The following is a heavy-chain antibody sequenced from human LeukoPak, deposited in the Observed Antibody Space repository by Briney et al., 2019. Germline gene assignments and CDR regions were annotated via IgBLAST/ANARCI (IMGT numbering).Heavy chain of an antibody. D-gene: IGHD4-17*01. V-gene: IGHV3-7*01. J-gene: IGHJ5*02. CDR1: GFTFSNHW. CDR2: IKQDGSEK. Sequence: PGGSLRLSCAASGFTFSNHWMTWVRQAPGKGLEWVANIKQDGSEKYSVDSVKGRFTISRDNANNSLYLQMNSLRVEDTAVYYCARGMTTESWGQGTLVTVSS. CDR3: ARGMTTES.